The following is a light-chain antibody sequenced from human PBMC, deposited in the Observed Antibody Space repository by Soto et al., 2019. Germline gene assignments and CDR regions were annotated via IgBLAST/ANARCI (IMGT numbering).Light chain of an antibody. CDR3: SSYTVDSTVI. V-gene: IGLV2-14*01. J-gene: IGLJ2*01. CDR1: RNDVGNYEY. CDR2: AVN. Sequence: QSALTQPASVSGSPGQSITITCTGTRNDVGNYEYVSWHQQRPGRAPKLMLYAVNIRPSGVSNRFSGSKSGNTASLTISGLQAEDEADYYCSSYTVDSTVIFGGGTKVTVL.